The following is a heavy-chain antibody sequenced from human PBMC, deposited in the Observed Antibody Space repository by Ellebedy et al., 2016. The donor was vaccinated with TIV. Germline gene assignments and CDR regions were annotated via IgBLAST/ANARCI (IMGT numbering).Heavy chain of an antibody. CDR2: ISAYNGNT. J-gene: IGHJ4*02. CDR3: TRDLYGSGSARGY. Sequence: ASVKVSCXASGYTFTSYGISWVRQAPGQGLEWMGWISAYNGNTNYAQKLQGRVTMTRDTSISAAYMELSSLRSDDTAVYYCTRDLYGSGSARGYWGQGTLVTVSS. D-gene: IGHD3-10*01. CDR1: GYTFTSYG. V-gene: IGHV1-18*01.